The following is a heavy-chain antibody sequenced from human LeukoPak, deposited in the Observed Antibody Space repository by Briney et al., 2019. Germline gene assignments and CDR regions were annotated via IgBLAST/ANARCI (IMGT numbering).Heavy chain of an antibody. V-gene: IGHV3-53*01. Sequence: GGSLRLSCAASGFTVSSNYMSWVRQAPGKGLEWVSVIYSGGSTYYADSVKGRFTISRDNSKNTLYLQMNSLRAEDTAVYYRARGSSGYYFDYFDYWGQGTLVTVSS. CDR1: GFTVSSNY. J-gene: IGHJ4*02. D-gene: IGHD3-22*01. CDR2: IYSGGST. CDR3: ARGSSGYYFDYFDY.